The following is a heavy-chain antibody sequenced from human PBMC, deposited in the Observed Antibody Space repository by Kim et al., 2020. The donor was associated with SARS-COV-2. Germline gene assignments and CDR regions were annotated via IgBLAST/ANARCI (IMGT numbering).Heavy chain of an antibody. J-gene: IGHJ4*02. CDR1: GFTFSSYA. CDR3: AKVGVRLSYGTPLFDY. V-gene: IGHV3-23*01. D-gene: IGHD5-18*01. Sequence: GGSLRLSCAASGFTFSSYAMSWVRQAPGKGLEWVSAISGSGGSTYYADSVKGRFTISRDNSKNTLYLQMNSLRAEDTAVYYCAKVGVRLSYGTPLFDYWGQGTLVTVSS. CDR2: ISGSGGST.